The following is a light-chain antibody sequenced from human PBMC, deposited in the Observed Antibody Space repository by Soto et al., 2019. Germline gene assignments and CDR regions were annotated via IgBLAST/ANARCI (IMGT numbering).Light chain of an antibody. CDR3: QHYNNWPLT. V-gene: IGKV3-15*01. CDR1: QSVSSN. CDR2: GAS. J-gene: IGKJ4*01. Sequence: EVGMTQSPATLSVSPGERATLSCRASQSVSSNLAWYQQKPGQTPRLLMYGASTRATGIPARFSGSGSGTEFTLTISSLQSEDFAVYYCQHYNNWPLTFGGGTTVDIK.